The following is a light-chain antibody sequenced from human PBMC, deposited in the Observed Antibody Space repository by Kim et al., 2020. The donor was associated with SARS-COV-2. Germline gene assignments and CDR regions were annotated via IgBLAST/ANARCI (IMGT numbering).Light chain of an antibody. J-gene: IGKJ2*01. Sequence: EIVLTQSPGTLSLSPGERVILSCRASQSVADNHLAWFQQEPGQAPRLLIYGTSSRATGIPDRFSGSGSGTDFTLTISRLEPEDSAVYYCQQYDRPPYTLGQGTKLEIK. V-gene: IGKV3-20*01. CDR2: GTS. CDR3: QQYDRPPYT. CDR1: QSVADNH.